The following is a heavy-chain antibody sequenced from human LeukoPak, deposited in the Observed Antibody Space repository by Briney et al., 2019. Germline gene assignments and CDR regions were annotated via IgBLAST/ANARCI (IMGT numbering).Heavy chain of an antibody. CDR3: ARWFTITSGDYDILTSSYHRGMDV. Sequence: GGSLRLSCAASGFTVSSNYMSWVRQAPGKGLEWVSVIYSCGSTYYADSVKGRFTISRDNSKNTLYLQMNSLRAEDTAVYYCARWFTITSGDYDILTSSYHRGMDVWGQGTTVTVSS. J-gene: IGHJ6*02. V-gene: IGHV3-66*03. CDR1: GFTVSSNY. CDR2: IYSCGST. D-gene: IGHD3-9*01.